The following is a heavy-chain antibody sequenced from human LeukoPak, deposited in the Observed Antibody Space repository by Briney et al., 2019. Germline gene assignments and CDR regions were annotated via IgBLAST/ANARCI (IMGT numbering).Heavy chain of an antibody. CDR1: GGSISSGGYS. Sequence: TLSLTCAVSGGSISSGGYSWSWIRQPPGKGLEWIGYIYHSGSTYYNPSLKSRVTISVDRSKNQFSLKLSSVTAADTAVYYCARASGGLGIPHFDYWGQGTLVTVSS. D-gene: IGHD7-27*01. J-gene: IGHJ4*02. CDR2: IYHSGST. V-gene: IGHV4-30-2*01. CDR3: ARASGGLGIPHFDY.